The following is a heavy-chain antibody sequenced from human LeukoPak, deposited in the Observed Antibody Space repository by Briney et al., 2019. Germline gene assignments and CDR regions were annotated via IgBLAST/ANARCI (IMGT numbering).Heavy chain of an antibody. CDR3: ASATLRCSGGSCYEMDV. CDR1: GGSISSYY. CDR2: IYYSGST. J-gene: IGHJ6*04. Sequence: SETLSLTCTVSGGSISSYYWNWIRQPPGKGLEWIGYIYYSGSTNYNPSLKSRVTISVDTSKNQFSLNLTSVTAADTAVYYCASATLRCSGGSCYEMDVWGKGTTVTVSS. D-gene: IGHD2-15*01. V-gene: IGHV4-59*01.